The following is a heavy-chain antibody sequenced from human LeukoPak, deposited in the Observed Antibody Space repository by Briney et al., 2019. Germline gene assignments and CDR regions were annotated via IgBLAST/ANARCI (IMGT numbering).Heavy chain of an antibody. Sequence: GASVKVSCKASGYTFTSYYMHWVRQAPGQGLEWMGIINPSGGSTSYAQKFQGRVMMTRDTSTSTVYMEISSLRSEDTALYYCARDILPSYSGYDRTLPDYWGQGTLVTVSS. D-gene: IGHD5-12*01. CDR2: INPSGGST. J-gene: IGHJ4*02. V-gene: IGHV1-46*01. CDR3: ARDILPSYSGYDRTLPDY. CDR1: GYTFTSYY.